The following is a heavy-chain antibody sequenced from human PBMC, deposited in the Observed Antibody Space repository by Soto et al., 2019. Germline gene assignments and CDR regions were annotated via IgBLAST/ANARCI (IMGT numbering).Heavy chain of an antibody. CDR1: GFTFSSYA. D-gene: IGHD3-9*01. CDR3: ATVVRYFDTPYGMDV. V-gene: IGHV3-23*01. CDR2: IGGSGGNT. J-gene: IGHJ6*02. Sequence: EVQLLESGEGLVQPGGSLKLSCAASGFTFSSYAMSWVRQAPGKGLEWVSGIGGSGGNTYYADSEKGRFTISRDNSKNTLFLQMNILRAEDTAEYYCATVVRYFDTPYGMDVWGQGTTVTVSS.